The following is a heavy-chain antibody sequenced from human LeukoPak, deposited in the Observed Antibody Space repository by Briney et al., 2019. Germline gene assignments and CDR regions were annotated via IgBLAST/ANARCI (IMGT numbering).Heavy chain of an antibody. CDR1: GFTFSSYA. CDR3: VKAYGVGWYSGYFDY. V-gene: IGHV3-64D*06. Sequence: GGSLRLSCSASGFTFSSYAMHWVRQAPGRGLEYVSSISSNGGSTYYADSVKGRFTISRDNSKNTLYLQMSSLRAEDTAVYYCVKAYGVGWYSGYFDYWGQGTLVTVSS. CDR2: ISSNGGST. J-gene: IGHJ4*02. D-gene: IGHD1-26*01.